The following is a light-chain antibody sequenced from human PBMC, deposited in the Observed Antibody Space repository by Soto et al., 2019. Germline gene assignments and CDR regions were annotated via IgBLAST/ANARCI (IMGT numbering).Light chain of an antibody. V-gene: IGKV3-20*01. CDR1: QSVSSSY. J-gene: IGKJ1*01. Sequence: EIVLTQSPGTLSLSPGERSTLSCMSSQSVSSSYLAWYQQKPGQAPKLLTYGASSRATGIPDRFSGSGSGTDFTLTISRLEPEDFAVYYCQQYGSSPRTFGQGTKVDI. CDR2: GAS. CDR3: QQYGSSPRT.